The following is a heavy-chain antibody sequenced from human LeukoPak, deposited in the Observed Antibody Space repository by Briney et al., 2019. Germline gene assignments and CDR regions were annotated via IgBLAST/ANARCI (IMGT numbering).Heavy chain of an antibody. Sequence: SETLSLTCAISGGSFSDYYWSWIRQPPGKGLEWIGEINHSGSTNYTPSLKTRVTISVDTSKTQFSLKVTSVTAADTAVYYCARAPRDRGYCGATSCFEYMDVWGRGTTVTISS. D-gene: IGHD2-2*01. CDR2: INHSGST. CDR3: ARAPRDRGYCGATSCFEYMDV. J-gene: IGHJ6*03. CDR1: GGSFSDYY. V-gene: IGHV4-34*01.